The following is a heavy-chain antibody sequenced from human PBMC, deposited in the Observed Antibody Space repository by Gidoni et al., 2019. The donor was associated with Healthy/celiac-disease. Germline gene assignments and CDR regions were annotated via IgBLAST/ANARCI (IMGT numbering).Heavy chain of an antibody. D-gene: IGHD3-22*01. CDR1: GGSFSGYY. CDR3: ARDYDSSGYYPRYYYGMDV. V-gene: IGHV4-34*01. Sequence: QVQLQQWGAGLLKPSETLSLTCAVYGGSFSGYYWSWIRQPPGKGLDWIGEINHSGSTNYNPSLKSRVTISVDTSKNQFSLKLSSVTAADTAVYYCARDYDSSGYYPRYYYGMDVWGQGTTVTVSS. CDR2: INHSGST. J-gene: IGHJ6*02.